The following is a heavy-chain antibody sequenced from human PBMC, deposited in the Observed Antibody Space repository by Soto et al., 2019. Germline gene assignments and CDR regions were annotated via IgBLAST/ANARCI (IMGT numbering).Heavy chain of an antibody. J-gene: IGHJ6*02. Sequence: SVKVSCKASGGTFNNYPITWVRQAPGEGLEWMGGSIPIFGTANYAQKFQGRVTISVDESTSTAYMELSSLRSEDTAVYYCARGRGYSGDDHYCYFDMDVWGQGTTVTVSS. V-gene: IGHV1-69*13. D-gene: IGHD5-12*01. CDR2: SIPIFGTA. CDR3: ARGRGYSGDDHYCYFDMDV. CDR1: GGTFNNYP.